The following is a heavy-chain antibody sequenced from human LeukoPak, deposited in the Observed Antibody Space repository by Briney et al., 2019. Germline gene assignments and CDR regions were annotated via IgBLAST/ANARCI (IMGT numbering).Heavy chain of an antibody. J-gene: IGHJ5*02. Sequence: GGSLRLSCAASGFTFSTYWMTWVRQAPGKGLEWVANIKQDGSEKKYEDSVKGRFTISRDNADNSLFLQMNSLRAEDTAVYYCARTHNYGYDHWGQGTLVTVSS. CDR2: IKQDGSEK. CDR3: ARTHNYGYDH. CDR1: GFTFSTYW. D-gene: IGHD5-24*01. V-gene: IGHV3-7*01.